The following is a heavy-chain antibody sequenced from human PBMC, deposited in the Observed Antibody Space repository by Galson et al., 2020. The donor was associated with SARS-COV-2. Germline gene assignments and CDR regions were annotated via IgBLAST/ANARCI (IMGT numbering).Heavy chain of an antibody. D-gene: IGHD3-3*01. CDR3: ARNLMGYDSLIGYYNYFDS. CDR1: GFTFSNYW. CDR2: IDGDASST. Sequence: GESLKISCVASGFTFSNYWMHWVRQAPGKGLVWVSRIDGDASSTTYADSVKGRFTISRDNAKNTLDLEMNSLRAEDTAVYYCARNLMGYDSLIGYYNYFDSWGQGTLVTVSS. V-gene: IGHV3-74*01. J-gene: IGHJ4*02.